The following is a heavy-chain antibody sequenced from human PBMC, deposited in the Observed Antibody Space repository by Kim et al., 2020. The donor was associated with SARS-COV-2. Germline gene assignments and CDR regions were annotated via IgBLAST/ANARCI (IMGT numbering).Heavy chain of an antibody. CDR2: IYYSGST. D-gene: IGHD6-13*01. CDR1: GGSISSYY. Sequence: SETLSLTCTVSGGSISSYYWSWIRQPPGKGLEWIGYIYYSGSTNYNPSLKSRVTISVDTSKNQFSLKLSSVTAADTAVYYCGGYSTLDAFDIWGQGTMVTVSS. CDR3: GGYSTLDAFDI. V-gene: IGHV4-59*01. J-gene: IGHJ3*02.